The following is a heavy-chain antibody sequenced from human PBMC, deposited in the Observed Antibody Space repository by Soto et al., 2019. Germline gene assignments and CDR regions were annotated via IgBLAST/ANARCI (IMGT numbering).Heavy chain of an antibody. CDR3: ARGSRFTMIVVDPVFDY. J-gene: IGHJ4*02. CDR1: GGSISSGDYY. D-gene: IGHD3-22*01. Sequence: SEPLSLTCTVSGGSISSGDYYWSWIRQPPGKGLEWIGYIYYSGSTYYNPSLKSRVTISVDTSKNQFSLKLSSVTAADTAVYYCARGSRFTMIVVDPVFDYWGQGTLVTV. CDR2: IYYSGST. V-gene: IGHV4-30-4*01.